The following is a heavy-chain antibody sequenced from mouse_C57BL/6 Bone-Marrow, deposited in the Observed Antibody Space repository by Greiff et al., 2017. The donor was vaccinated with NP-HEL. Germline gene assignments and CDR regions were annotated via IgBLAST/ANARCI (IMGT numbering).Heavy chain of an antibody. J-gene: IGHJ2*01. CDR1: GYTFTDYY. V-gene: IGHV1-76*01. D-gene: IGHD1-1*01. Sequence: QVQLKQSGAELVRPGASVKLSCKASGYTFTDYYINWVKQRPGQGLEWIARIYPGSGNTYYNEKFKGKATLTAEKSSSTAYMQLSSLTSEDSAVYFCAREPLFITTVVARVYFDYWGQGTTLTVSS. CDR3: AREPLFITTVVARVYFDY. CDR2: IYPGSGNT.